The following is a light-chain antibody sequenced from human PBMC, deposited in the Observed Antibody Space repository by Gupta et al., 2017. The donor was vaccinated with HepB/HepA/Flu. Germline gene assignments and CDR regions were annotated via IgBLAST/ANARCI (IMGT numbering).Light chain of an antibody. CDR3: QHYNDRPPWT. CDR2: GAS. Sequence: EVVMTQSPATLSVSPGERATLSCRASQSVTSNLAWYQQKPGQAPRLLIYGASTRAADIPARFSGSGSGTEFTLTISSLQSEDFAVYYCQHYNDRPPWTFGQGTKVEIK. V-gene: IGKV3-15*01. CDR1: QSVTSN. J-gene: IGKJ1*01.